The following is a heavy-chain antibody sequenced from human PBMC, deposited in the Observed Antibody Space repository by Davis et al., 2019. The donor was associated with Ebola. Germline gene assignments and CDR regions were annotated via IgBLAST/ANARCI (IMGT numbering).Heavy chain of an antibody. Sequence: ASVKVSCKASGGTFSSYAISWVRQAPGQGLEWMGWISAYNGNTNYAQKFQGRVTMTRNTSISTAYMELSSLRSEDTAVYYCASGDYGDYLGYWGQGTLVTVSS. CDR1: GGTFSSYA. D-gene: IGHD4-17*01. J-gene: IGHJ4*02. CDR2: ISAYNGNT. CDR3: ASGDYGDYLGY. V-gene: IGHV1-8*02.